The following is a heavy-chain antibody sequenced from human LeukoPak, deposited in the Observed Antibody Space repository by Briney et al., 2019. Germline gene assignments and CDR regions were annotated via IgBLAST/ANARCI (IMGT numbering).Heavy chain of an antibody. CDR2: IKQDGSDK. CDR1: GFTFSSYW. J-gene: IGHJ4*02. V-gene: IGHV3-7*01. CDR3: ARELTTGATHDY. D-gene: IGHD4-17*01. Sequence: GGSLRLSCAASGFTFSSYWMSWVRQAPGKGLEWVASIKQDGSDKYYVDSVKGRFTISRDNAQNSLYLQMNSLRAEDTAVYYCARELTTGATHDYWGQGTLVTVSS.